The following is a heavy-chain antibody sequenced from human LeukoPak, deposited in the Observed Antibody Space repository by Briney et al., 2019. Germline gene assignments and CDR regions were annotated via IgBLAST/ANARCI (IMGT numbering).Heavy chain of an antibody. D-gene: IGHD3-10*01. CDR2: IYTSGST. CDR3: ARGVDYYGSGARDYYYMDV. CDR1: GGSISSYY. V-gene: IGHV4-4*07. Sequence: SETLSLTCTVSGGSISSYYWSWIRQPAGKGLEWIGRIYTSGSTNYNPSLKSRVTISVDTSKNQFSLKLSSVTAADTAVYYCARGVDYYGSGARDYYYMDVWGKGTTVTISS. J-gene: IGHJ6*03.